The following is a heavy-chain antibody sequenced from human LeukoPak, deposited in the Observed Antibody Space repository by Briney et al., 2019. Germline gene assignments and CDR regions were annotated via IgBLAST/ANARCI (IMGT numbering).Heavy chain of an antibody. Sequence: ASLKVSCKASGVTFSSYAINWVRQAPGQGLEWMGGIIPIFDTADYAQTLQGRVTITADESTSTAYMELTSLRSEDTAVYYCARDRLPVGATGWFDPWGQGTLVTVSS. J-gene: IGHJ5*02. CDR3: ARDRLPVGATGWFDP. V-gene: IGHV1-69*13. CDR2: IIPIFDTA. CDR1: GVTFSSYA. D-gene: IGHD1-26*01.